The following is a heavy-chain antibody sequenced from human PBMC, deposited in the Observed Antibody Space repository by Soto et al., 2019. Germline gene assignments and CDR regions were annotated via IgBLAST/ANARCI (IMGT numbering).Heavy chain of an antibody. D-gene: IGHD3-10*01. CDR2: VYYSGST. CDR3: AGSSGYYGSGISYYYFDS. J-gene: IGHJ4*02. Sequence: QVQLQESGPGLVKPSQTLSLTCNVSGGAVSTGGHYWSWIRQPPGKGLEWIWYVYYSGSTYYNPCLRSRLTMSIDTSTNQFSLNLGSVTAADTAVYYCAGSSGYYGSGISYYYFDSWGQGTLFTVSS. CDR1: GGAVSTGGHY. V-gene: IGHV4-31*03.